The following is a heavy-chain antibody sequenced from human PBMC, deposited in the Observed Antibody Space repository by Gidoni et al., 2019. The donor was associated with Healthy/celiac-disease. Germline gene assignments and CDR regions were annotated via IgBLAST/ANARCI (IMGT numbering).Heavy chain of an antibody. V-gene: IGHV3-21*01. D-gene: IGHD4-17*01. J-gene: IGHJ6*03. Sequence: EVQLVESGGGLVKPGGSLRLSCAASGFTFSSYSMNWVRQAPGKGLEWVSSISSSSSYIYYADSVKGRFTISRDNAKNSLYLQMNSLRAEDTAVYYCAREGGDYGDPEGVYYYYYMDVWGKGTTVTVSS. CDR1: GFTFSSYS. CDR3: AREGGDYGDPEGVYYYYYMDV. CDR2: ISSSSSYI.